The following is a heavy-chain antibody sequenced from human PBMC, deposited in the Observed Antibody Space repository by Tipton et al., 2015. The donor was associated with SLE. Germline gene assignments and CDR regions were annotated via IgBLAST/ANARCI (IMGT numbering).Heavy chain of an antibody. CDR1: GGSITSSSYY. V-gene: IGHV4-39*07. D-gene: IGHD1-26*01. CDR2: ISSSGTT. Sequence: TLSLTCTVSGGSITSSSYYWGWIRQPPGKGLEWIGSISSSGTTHYNPSLTSRVTISVDTSKNQLSLKQRSATAADTAVYYCTTDPRMVGARNYFDYWGQGTLVTVSS. CDR3: TTDPRMVGARNYFDY. J-gene: IGHJ4*02.